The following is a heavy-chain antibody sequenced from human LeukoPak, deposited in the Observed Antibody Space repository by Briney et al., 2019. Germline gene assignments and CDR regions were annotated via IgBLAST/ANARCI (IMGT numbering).Heavy chain of an antibody. CDR1: GGTFSSYA. D-gene: IGHD2-2*01. V-gene: IGHV1-69*05. J-gene: IGHJ4*02. Sequence: ASVKVSCKASGGTFSSYAISWVRQAPGQGLEWMGGIIPIFGTANYAQKFQGRVTITTDESTSTAYMELNRLRSDDTAVYYCARASGYCSTTSCPDMDYWGQGTLVTVSS. CDR3: ARASGYCSTTSCPDMDY. CDR2: IIPIFGTA.